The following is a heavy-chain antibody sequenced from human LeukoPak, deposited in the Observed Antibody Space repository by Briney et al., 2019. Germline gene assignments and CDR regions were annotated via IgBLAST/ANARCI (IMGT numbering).Heavy chain of an antibody. Sequence: GGSLRLSCAASGFTFSNNWMSWVRQAPGKGLECVANIKKDGSEKYYINSVKGRFTISRDNTKNSLYLEMNSLRAEDTAVYYCARDEPGYGEFLLYWGQGTLLTVSS. V-gene: IGHV3-7*01. CDR3: ARDEPGYGEFLLY. J-gene: IGHJ4*02. CDR2: IKKDGSEK. CDR1: GFTFSNNW. D-gene: IGHD3-10*01.